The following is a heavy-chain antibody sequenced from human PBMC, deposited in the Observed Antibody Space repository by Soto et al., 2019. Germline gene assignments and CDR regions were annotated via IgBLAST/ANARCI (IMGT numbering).Heavy chain of an antibody. V-gene: IGHV1-69*01. CDR1: RGTFNTSP. CDR2: ILPVFGMV. CDR3: GTPQLRGRHYDFRIPPTASLYHYGLGV. Sequence: QVQLAQSGAEVKKPGSSVRVSCQTSRGTFNTSPISWMRQAPGQGLEWLGDILPVFGMVNYAQQFQDRINLAAAESTTSVCMEVSRLTPEDTAVYFCGTPQLRGRHYDFRIPPTASLYHYGLGVWGQGTTVIVSS. D-gene: IGHD3-3*01. J-gene: IGHJ6*02.